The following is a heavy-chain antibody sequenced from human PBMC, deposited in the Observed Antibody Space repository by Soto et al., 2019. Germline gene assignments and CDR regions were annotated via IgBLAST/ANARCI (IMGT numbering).Heavy chain of an antibody. V-gene: IGHV4-30-4*01. CDR1: GGSVSSGYNY. J-gene: IGHJ4*02. CDR3: ATESGSTYGYFDY. Sequence: SETLSLTCTVSGGSVSSGYNYWSWIRQSPGKGLEWIGYISGSGSTGYNPSLKNRLTMSVDRSKNQFTLRLTSVTAADTAVYFCATESGSTYGYFDYWGQGTQVTVSS. D-gene: IGHD5-18*01. CDR2: ISGSGST.